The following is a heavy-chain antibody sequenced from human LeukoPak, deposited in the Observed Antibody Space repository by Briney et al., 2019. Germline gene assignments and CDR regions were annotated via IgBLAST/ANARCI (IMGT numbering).Heavy chain of an antibody. J-gene: IGHJ4*02. Sequence: PGGSLRLSCAASGFTFSSYGMHWVRQAPGKGLEGVAVISYDGSNKYYADSVKGRFTISRDNSKNTLYLQMNSLRAEDTAVYYCAREGNRRSFDYWGQGTLVTVSS. D-gene: IGHD2/OR15-2a*01. CDR2: ISYDGSNK. CDR3: AREGNRRSFDY. CDR1: GFTFSSYG. V-gene: IGHV3-30*03.